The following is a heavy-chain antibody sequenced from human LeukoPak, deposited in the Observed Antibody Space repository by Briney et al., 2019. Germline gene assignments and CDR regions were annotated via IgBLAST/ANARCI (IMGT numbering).Heavy chain of an antibody. CDR1: GFTFSSYW. CDR2: INRDGSST. V-gene: IGHV3-74*01. J-gene: IGHJ5*02. Sequence: PGGSLRLSCAASGFTFSSYWMHWVRQAPGKGLVWVSRINRDGSSTSYADSVKGRFTISRDNAKNTLYLQMNSLRAEDTAVYYCARDRLDDNWFDPWGQGTLVTVSS. CDR3: ARDRLDDNWFDP. D-gene: IGHD2-21*01.